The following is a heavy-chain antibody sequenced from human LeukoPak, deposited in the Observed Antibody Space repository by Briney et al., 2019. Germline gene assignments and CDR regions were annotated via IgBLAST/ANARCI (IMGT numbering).Heavy chain of an antibody. Sequence: AGGSLRLSCAASGFTFSTYAMYWVRQAPGKGLEWVAVISSDGSNTYYADSVKGRFTISRDNSKNTLYLQMNSLRAEDTAVYYCARGDYGDYNWGQGTPVTVSS. CDR2: ISSDGSNT. J-gene: IGHJ4*02. CDR3: ARGDYGDYN. CDR1: GFTFSTYA. D-gene: IGHD4-17*01. V-gene: IGHV3-30-3*01.